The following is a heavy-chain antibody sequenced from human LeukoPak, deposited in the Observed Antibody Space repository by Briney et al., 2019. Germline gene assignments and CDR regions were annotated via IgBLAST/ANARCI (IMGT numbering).Heavy chain of an antibody. Sequence: PSETLSLTCTVSGGSINISYWGWIRQPPGKGLEWIGYISYSGSTNYNPSLKSRVIISVDTSKNQFSLKLSSVTAADTAVYYCARVIAAAEPTFDYWGQGTLVTVSS. CDR2: ISYSGST. J-gene: IGHJ4*02. CDR3: ARVIAAAEPTFDY. V-gene: IGHV4-59*01. CDR1: GGSINISY. D-gene: IGHD6-13*01.